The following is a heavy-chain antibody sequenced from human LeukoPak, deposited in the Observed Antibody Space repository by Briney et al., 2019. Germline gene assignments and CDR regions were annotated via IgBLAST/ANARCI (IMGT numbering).Heavy chain of an antibody. Sequence: PGGSLRLSCAASGFGFSKEWMSWVRQAPGKGLEWVGRIKDKAYGGTMDYATPVKGRFTISRDDSKNTLYLQMNNLDTEDTAVYYCTTDPPGGFWGQGTLVTVSS. CDR2: IKDKAYGGTM. V-gene: IGHV3-15*01. J-gene: IGHJ4*02. D-gene: IGHD6-25*01. CDR3: TTDPPGGF. CDR1: GFGFSKEW.